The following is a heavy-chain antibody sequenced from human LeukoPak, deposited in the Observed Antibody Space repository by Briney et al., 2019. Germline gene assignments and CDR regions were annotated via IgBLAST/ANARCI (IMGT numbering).Heavy chain of an antibody. CDR2: IESGGRT. CDR1: GFTVSSTY. CDR3: ARAPTVLVGYCSSSSCQADY. J-gene: IGHJ4*02. V-gene: IGHV3-66*01. D-gene: IGHD2-2*01. Sequence: GGSLRLSCAASGFTVSSTYMSWVRQAPGKGLEWVSVIESGGRTYYADSVKGRFTISRDSSKNTLYLQMNSLRVEDTAVYYCARAPTVLVGYCSSSSCQADYWGQGTLVTVSS.